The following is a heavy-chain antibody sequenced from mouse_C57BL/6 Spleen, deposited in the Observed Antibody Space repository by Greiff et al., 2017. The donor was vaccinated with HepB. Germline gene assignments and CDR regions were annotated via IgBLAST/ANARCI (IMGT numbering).Heavy chain of an antibody. Sequence: QVQLQQSGPELVKPGASVKISCKASGYAFSSSWMNWVKQRPGKGLEWIGRIYPGDGDTNYNGKFKGKATLTADKSSSTAYMQLSSLRSEDSAVYFCASHRVDAPDYWGQGTTLTVSS. V-gene: IGHV1-82*01. J-gene: IGHJ2*01. CDR1: GYAFSSSW. CDR2: IYPGDGDT. D-gene: IGHD2-3*01. CDR3: ASHRVDAPDY.